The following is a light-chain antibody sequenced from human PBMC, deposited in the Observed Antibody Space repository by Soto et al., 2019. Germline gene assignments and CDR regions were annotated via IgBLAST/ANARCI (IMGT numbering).Light chain of an antibody. CDR2: AAS. CDR1: QGVRAY. V-gene: IGKV1-39*01. CDR3: QQSYRTPHT. Sequence: DSRMTQSPSSLSSSVGDRVTITCLASQGVRAYVLWYQQRQGRAPKLLIYAASHLLSGVPSRFSGSGSGTNFTLAISSLQPEDFAPYYCQQSYRTPHTFGQGTKLETK. J-gene: IGKJ2*01.